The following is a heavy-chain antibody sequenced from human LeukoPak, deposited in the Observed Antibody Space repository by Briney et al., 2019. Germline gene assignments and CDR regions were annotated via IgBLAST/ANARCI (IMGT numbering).Heavy chain of an antibody. CDR3: ARAGDGYSYEIDY. D-gene: IGHD5-18*01. CDR1: GFTVSSNY. Sequence: GGSLRLSCAASGFTVSSNYMSWARQAPGKGLEWVSVIYSGGSTYYADSVKGRFTISRDNSKNTLYLQMNSLRAEDTAVYYCARAGDGYSYEIDYWGQGTLVTVSS. CDR2: IYSGGST. J-gene: IGHJ4*02. V-gene: IGHV3-53*01.